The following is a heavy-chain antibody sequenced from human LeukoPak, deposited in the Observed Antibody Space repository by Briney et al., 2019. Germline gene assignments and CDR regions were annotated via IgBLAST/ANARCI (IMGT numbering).Heavy chain of an antibody. V-gene: IGHV3-64*01. D-gene: IGHD6-19*01. J-gene: IGHJ4*02. CDR1: GFTFSTYT. CDR3: ARDEERGIAVAGTY. Sequence: PGGSLRLSCAASGFTFSTYTMHWVRQAPGKGLEYVSAISSNGGTTYYANSVKGRFTISRDNAKNSLYLQMNSRRAEDTAVYYCARDEERGIAVAGTYWGQGTLVTVSS. CDR2: ISSNGGTT.